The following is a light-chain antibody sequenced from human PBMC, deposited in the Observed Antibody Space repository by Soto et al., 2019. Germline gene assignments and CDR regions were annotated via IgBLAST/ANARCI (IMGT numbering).Light chain of an antibody. CDR3: QQYGGSPRALS. Sequence: EIVLTQSPDTLSLSPGERATLSCRASQTVGTDFLVWYQQKIGQPPRLLIYATSRRATGIPDRFSGSGSGTDCTLTISRLEPEDFAVYYCQQYGGSPRALSFGGGTRVESK. V-gene: IGKV3-20*01. J-gene: IGKJ4*01. CDR2: ATS. CDR1: QTVGTDF.